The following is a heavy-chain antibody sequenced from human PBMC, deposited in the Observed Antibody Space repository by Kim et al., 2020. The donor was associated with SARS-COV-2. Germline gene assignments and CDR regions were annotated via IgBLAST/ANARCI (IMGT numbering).Heavy chain of an antibody. CDR3: ARYNSGSRNYFDP. CDR2: VFYSGFT. J-gene: IGHJ5*02. D-gene: IGHD3-10*01. V-gene: IGHV4-59*01. CDR1: GDSIKNGY. Sequence: SETLSLSCNVSGDSIKNGYWTWIRQPPGKGLEWIGYVFYSGFTNYNPSLKSRVIMPVDTSRNQFSLNLTSVTAADTAIYYCARYNSGSRNYFDPWGQGTLVTVS.